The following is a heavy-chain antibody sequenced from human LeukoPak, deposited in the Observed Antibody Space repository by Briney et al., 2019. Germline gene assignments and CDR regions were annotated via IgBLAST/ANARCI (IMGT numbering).Heavy chain of an antibody. CDR2: IYHSGST. D-gene: IGHD6-6*01. CDR3: ARDALGSSPEDDY. Sequence: SETLSLTCTVSGGSISSGGNYWSWIRQPPGKGLEWIGYIYHSGSTYYNPSLKSRVTISVDKSKNQFSLKLSSVTAADTAVYYCARDALGSSPEDDYWGQGTLVTVSS. CDR1: GGSISSGGNY. V-gene: IGHV4-30-2*01. J-gene: IGHJ4*02.